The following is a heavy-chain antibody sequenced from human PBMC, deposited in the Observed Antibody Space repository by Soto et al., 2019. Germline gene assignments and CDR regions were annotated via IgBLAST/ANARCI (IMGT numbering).Heavy chain of an antibody. CDR2: IGTAGDT. Sequence: GKGLEWVSAIGTAGDTYYPGSVKGRFTISRENAKNSLYLQMNSLRAVDTAVYYCARGLFCPIVDGIRYCSTVTAVLLNRSTDL. V-gene: IGHV3-13*01. D-gene: IGHD3-22*01. J-gene: IGHJ2*01. CDR3: ARGLFCPIVDGIRYCSTVTAVLLNRSTDL.